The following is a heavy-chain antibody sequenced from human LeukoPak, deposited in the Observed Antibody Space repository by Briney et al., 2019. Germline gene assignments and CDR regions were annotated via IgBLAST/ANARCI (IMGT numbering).Heavy chain of an antibody. V-gene: IGHV1-69*04. J-gene: IGHJ4*01. CDR2: IIPILGIA. CDR3: ARSEVVLLDY. Sequence: SVTVSFKASGGTFISYAISWVRQAPGQGLERMGRIIPILGIANYAQKFQGRVTITADKSTSTAYMELSSLRSEDTAVYYCARSEVVLLDYGGQGTLVTVSS. CDR1: GGTFISYA. D-gene: IGHD2-15*01.